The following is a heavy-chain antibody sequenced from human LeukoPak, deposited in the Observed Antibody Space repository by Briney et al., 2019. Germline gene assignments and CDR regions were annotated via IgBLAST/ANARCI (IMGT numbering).Heavy chain of an antibody. Sequence: GGSLRLSCAASGFTFSSYSMNWVRQAPGKGLECVGFIRRKAYGGTTEHAASVKGRFTISRDDSKSIAYLQMNSLKTEDTAVYYCTRVGSVGGDTYDYWGQGTLVTVSS. D-gene: IGHD2-21*01. CDR2: IRRKAYGGTT. V-gene: IGHV3-49*04. CDR3: TRVGSVGGDTYDY. J-gene: IGHJ4*02. CDR1: GFTFSSYS.